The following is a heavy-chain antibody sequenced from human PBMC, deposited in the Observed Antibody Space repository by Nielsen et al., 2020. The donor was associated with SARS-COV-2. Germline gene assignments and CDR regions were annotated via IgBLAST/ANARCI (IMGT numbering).Heavy chain of an antibody. V-gene: IGHV3-11*04. CDR2: ITSSGDNV. J-gene: IGHJ4*02. Sequence: GESLKISCAASGFTFSDTYMTWIRQPPGKGLEWVSYITSSGDNVYYADSVKGRFTISRDNAKNSLFLEMHSLTVEDAAVYYCASSGWLDYWGRGTLVTVSP. D-gene: IGHD6-19*01. CDR1: GFTFSDTY. CDR3: ASSGWLDY.